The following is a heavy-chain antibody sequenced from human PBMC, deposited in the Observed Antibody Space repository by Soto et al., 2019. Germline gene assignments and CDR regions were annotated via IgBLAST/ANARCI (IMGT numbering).Heavy chain of an antibody. Sequence: PSETLSLTCTVSGGSISSYYWSWIRQPPGKGLEWIGYIYYSGSTNYNPSLKSRVTISVDTSKNQFSLKLSSVTAADTAVYYCARPWGWSVEYWGQGTLVTVSS. J-gene: IGHJ4*02. CDR1: GGSISSYY. V-gene: IGHV4-59*08. D-gene: IGHD6-19*01. CDR3: ARPWGWSVEY. CDR2: IYYSGST.